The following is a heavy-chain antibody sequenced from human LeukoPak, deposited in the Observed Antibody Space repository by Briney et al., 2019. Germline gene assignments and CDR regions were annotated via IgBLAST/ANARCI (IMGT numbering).Heavy chain of an antibody. CDR2: INPNSGGA. Sequence: ASVKVSCKASGYTFADYFIHWVRQAPGQGLEWMGRINPNSGGAEYAPKFQGWVTMTRDTSISTAYVEVSRLISYDTAVYYCARDLTSTSNWEFDYWGKGTLVIVSS. CDR3: ARDLTSTSNWEFDY. D-gene: IGHD1-26*01. V-gene: IGHV1-2*04. CDR1: GYTFADYF. J-gene: IGHJ4*02.